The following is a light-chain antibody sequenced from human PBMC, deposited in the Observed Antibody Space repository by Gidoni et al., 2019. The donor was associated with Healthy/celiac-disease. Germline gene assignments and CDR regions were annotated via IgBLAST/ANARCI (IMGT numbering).Light chain of an antibody. CDR3: QQYGSSQGFT. V-gene: IGKV3-20*01. Sequence: EIVLMQSPGTLSLSPGERATLSCRASQSVSSSYLAWYQQKPGQAPRLLIYGASSRATGIPDRFSGSGSGTDFTLTISRLEPEDFAVYYCQQYGSSQGFTFGPGTKVDIK. CDR2: GAS. J-gene: IGKJ3*01. CDR1: QSVSSSY.